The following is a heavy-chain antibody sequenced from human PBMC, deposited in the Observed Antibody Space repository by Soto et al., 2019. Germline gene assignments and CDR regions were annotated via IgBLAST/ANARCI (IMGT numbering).Heavy chain of an antibody. Sequence: GGSLRLSCAASGFTFSSYGMHWVRQAPGKGLEWVAVIWYDGSNKYYADSVKGRFTISRDNSKNTLYLQMNSLRAEDTAVYYCARGANFTYYDFWSGLERGYYYMDVWGKGTTVTVSS. CDR3: ARGANFTYYDFWSGLERGYYYMDV. CDR2: IWYDGSNK. J-gene: IGHJ6*03. D-gene: IGHD3-3*01. V-gene: IGHV3-33*01. CDR1: GFTFSSYG.